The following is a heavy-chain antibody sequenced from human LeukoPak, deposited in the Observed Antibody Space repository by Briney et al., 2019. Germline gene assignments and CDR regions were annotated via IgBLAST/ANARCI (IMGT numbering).Heavy chain of an antibody. CDR2: IYHSGGT. Sequence: SETLSLTCAVSGGSISSAGYSWSWIRQPPGKGLEWIGYIYHSGGTYYNSSLKSRVTISVDRSKNQFSLKLTSVTAADTAVCYCARLGRYDYFIDYWGQGTLVTVSS. V-gene: IGHV4-30-2*01. J-gene: IGHJ4*02. CDR1: GGSISSAGYS. D-gene: IGHD3-16*01. CDR3: ARLGRYDYFIDY.